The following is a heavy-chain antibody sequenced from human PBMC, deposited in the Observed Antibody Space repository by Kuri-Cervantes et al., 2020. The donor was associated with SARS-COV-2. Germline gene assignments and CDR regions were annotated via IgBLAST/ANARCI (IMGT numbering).Heavy chain of an antibody. J-gene: IGHJ4*02. CDR1: GFTFSSYS. CDR2: ISSSSSTI. Sequence: GGSLRLSCAASGFTFSSYSMNWVRQAPGKGLEWVSYISSSSSTIYYADSVKGRFTISRDNAKNSLYLQMNSLRAEDTAVYYCTRDKRGYSYGPPDGDYWGQGTLVTVSS. D-gene: IGHD5-18*01. V-gene: IGHV3-48*01. CDR3: TRDKRGYSYGPPDGDY.